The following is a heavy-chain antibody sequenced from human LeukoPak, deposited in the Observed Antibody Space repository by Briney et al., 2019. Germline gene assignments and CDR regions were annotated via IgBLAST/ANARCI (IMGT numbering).Heavy chain of an antibody. D-gene: IGHD3-9*01. V-gene: IGHV3-30*18. CDR2: VSYDGSNK. J-gene: IGHJ4*02. CDR3: AKDQRVRYFDWLFHW. Sequence: LSGGSLRLSCLVSGFNFSSYYMFWVRQAPGKGLEWVAAVSYDGSNKYYADSVKGRFSVSRDNSQNTLYLEVNSLTAEDTAVYYCAKDQRVRYFDWLFHWWGQGTLVIVSS. CDR1: GFNFSSYY.